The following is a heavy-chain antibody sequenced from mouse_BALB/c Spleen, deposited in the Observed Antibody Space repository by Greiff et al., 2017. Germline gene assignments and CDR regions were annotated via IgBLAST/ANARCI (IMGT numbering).Heavy chain of an antibody. D-gene: IGHD2-2*01. Sequence: EVKLVESGGGLVKPGGSLKLSCAASGFTFSSYTMSWVRQTPEKRLEWVATISSGGSYTYYPDSVKGRFTISRDNAKNTLYLQMSSLKSEDTAMYYCTRDGTGLYGYDGAMDYWGQGTSVTVSS. CDR1: GFTFSSYT. CDR3: TRDGTGLYGYDGAMDY. CDR2: ISSGGSYT. J-gene: IGHJ4*01. V-gene: IGHV5-6-4*01.